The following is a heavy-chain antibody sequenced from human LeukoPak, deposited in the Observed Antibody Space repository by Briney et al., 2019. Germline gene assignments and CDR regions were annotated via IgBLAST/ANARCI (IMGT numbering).Heavy chain of an antibody. V-gene: IGHV4-59*01. D-gene: IGHD3-22*01. CDR3: AGGNFYDSSGHPYHFHY. CDR1: GVSISSYY. Sequence: PSETLSLTCTVSGVSISSYYWSWIRQPPGKGLEWIGYIYYSENTNYNSSLKGRVTISEDTSKHQFSLNLTSVTAADTAVYYCAGGNFYDSSGHPYHFHYWGQGTLDTVPS. J-gene: IGHJ4*02. CDR2: IYYSENT.